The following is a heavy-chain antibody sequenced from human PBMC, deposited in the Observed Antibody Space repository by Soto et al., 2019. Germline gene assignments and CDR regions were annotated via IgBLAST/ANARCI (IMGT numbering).Heavy chain of an antibody. CDR3: ARENWHFDY. J-gene: IGHJ4*02. CDR1: GYSFSEFR. V-gene: IGHV1-2*02. Sequence: QVQLVQSGAEVKKPGASVKVSCKTSGYSFSEFRMHWVRQAPGRGLEWMGWVNPINGNTNYAQDFQGRVTMTRDASTKTVYMELSSLTSNDTSTVYCARENWHFDYWGQGTLITVSS. CDR2: VNPINGNT.